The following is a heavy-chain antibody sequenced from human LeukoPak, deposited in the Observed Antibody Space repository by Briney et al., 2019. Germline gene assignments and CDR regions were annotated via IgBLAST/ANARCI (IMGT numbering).Heavy chain of an antibody. D-gene: IGHD3-10*01. Sequence: GGSLRLSCAASGFTFSSHVMSWVRQAPGKGLEWVSAVSGSGGSTYYADSVKGRFTISRDNSKNTLYFEMSSLRAEDTALYYCAKSYSTILWFGDYWGQGTLVTVSS. V-gene: IGHV3-23*01. CDR3: AKSYSTILWFGDY. J-gene: IGHJ4*02. CDR1: GFTFSSHV. CDR2: VSGSGGST.